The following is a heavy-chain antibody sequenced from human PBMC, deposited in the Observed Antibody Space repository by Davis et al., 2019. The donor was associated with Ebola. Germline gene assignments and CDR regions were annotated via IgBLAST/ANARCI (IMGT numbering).Heavy chain of an antibody. CDR2: IYYSGST. V-gene: IGHV4-59*12. J-gene: IGHJ6*02. CDR3: AREGPQLGLLEWLPNYYYGMDV. D-gene: IGHD3-3*01. CDR1: GGSISSYY. Sequence: MPSETLSLTCTVSGGSISSYYWSWIRQPPGKGLEWIGYIYYSGSTNYNPSLKSRVTISVDTSKNQFSLKLSSVTAADTAVYYCAREGPQLGLLEWLPNYYYGMDVWGQGTTVTVSS.